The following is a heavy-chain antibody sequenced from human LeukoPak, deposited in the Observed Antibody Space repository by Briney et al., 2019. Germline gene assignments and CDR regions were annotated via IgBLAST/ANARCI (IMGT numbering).Heavy chain of an antibody. CDR3: AKDLVTVMGVVVPAAIGDAFDI. V-gene: IGHV3-30*02. CDR2: IRYDGSNR. CDR1: GFTFSSYG. D-gene: IGHD2-2*01. J-gene: IGHJ3*02. Sequence: GGSLRLSCAASGFTFSSYGVHWVRQAPGKGLEWVAFIRYDGSNRYYADSVKGRFTISRDNSKNTLYLQMNSLRAEDTAVYYCAKDLVTVMGVVVPAAIGDAFDIWGQGTMVTVSS.